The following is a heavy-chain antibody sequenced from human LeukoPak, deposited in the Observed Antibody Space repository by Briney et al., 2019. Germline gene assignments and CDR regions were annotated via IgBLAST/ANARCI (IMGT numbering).Heavy chain of an antibody. Sequence: GGFLRLSCAASGFTFSSYAMSWVRQAPGKGLEWVSVLIGSSGSTDYADSVKGRFTISRDNSKNTLFLQMNSLRAEDTAIYYCAKGAYDYIEIGYFDSWGQGTLVTVSS. CDR3: AKGAYDYIEIGYFDS. J-gene: IGHJ4*02. CDR2: LIGSSGST. CDR1: GFTFSSYA. V-gene: IGHV3-23*01. D-gene: IGHD5-12*01.